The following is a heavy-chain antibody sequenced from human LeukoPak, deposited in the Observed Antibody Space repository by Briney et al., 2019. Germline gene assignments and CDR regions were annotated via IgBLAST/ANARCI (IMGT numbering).Heavy chain of an antibody. CDR3: AIHIVVVPAAKKKNWFDP. J-gene: IGHJ5*02. D-gene: IGHD2-2*01. Sequence: SETLSLTCAVYGGSFSGYYWSRIRQPPGKGLEWIGEINHSGSTNYNPSLKSRVTISVDTSKNQFSLKLSSVTAADTAVYYCAIHIVVVPAAKKKNWFDPWGQGTLVTVSS. CDR1: GGSFSGYY. V-gene: IGHV4-34*01. CDR2: INHSGST.